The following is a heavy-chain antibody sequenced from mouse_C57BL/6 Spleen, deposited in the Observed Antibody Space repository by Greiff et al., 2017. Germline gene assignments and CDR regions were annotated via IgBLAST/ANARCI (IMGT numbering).Heavy chain of an antibody. CDR2: IDPNSGGT. V-gene: IGHV1-72*01. CDR1: GYTFTSYW. CDR3: ARSRGPTVVANYAMDY. J-gene: IGHJ4*01. Sequence: QVQLQQPGAELVKPGASVKLSCKASGYTFTSYWLHWVKQRPGRGLAWIGWIDPNSGGTKYNEKFKCKATLTVDKPSSAANMQLSSLTSEDCAVYYGARSRGPTVVANYAMDYWGQGTSVTVSA. D-gene: IGHD1-1*01.